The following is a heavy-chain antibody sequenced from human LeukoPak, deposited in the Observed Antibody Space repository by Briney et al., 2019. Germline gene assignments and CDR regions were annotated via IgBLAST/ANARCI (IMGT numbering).Heavy chain of an antibody. CDR2: IYYSGST. J-gene: IGHJ4*02. V-gene: IGHV4-59*01. D-gene: IGHD5-12*01. CDR1: GGSISNYY. Sequence: ASETLSLTCTVSGGSISNYYWSWIRQPPGKGLEWIGRIYYSGSTNYNPSLKSRVTISVDTSKNQFSLKLSSVTAADTAVYYCARYSGYDWGFDYWGQGTLVTVSS. CDR3: ARYSGYDWGFDY.